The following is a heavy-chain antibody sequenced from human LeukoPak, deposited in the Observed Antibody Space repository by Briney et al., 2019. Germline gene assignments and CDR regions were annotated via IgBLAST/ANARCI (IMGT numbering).Heavy chain of an antibody. D-gene: IGHD3-3*01. Sequence: GGSLRLSCVASGFNFNNYAMSWVRQAPGKGPEWVSGISGSGDKSYFADSVKGRFTISRDNSKNTLYLQMNSLRAEDTAVYYCAKDRYYDFWSGYLFDYWGQGTLVTVSS. J-gene: IGHJ4*01. V-gene: IGHV3-23*01. CDR1: GFNFNNYA. CDR2: ISGSGDKS. CDR3: AKDRYYDFWSGYLFDY.